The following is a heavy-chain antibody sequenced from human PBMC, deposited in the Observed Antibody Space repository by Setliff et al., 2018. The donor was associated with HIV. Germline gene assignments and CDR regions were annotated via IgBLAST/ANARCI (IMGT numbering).Heavy chain of an antibody. CDR1: GGSFSGYY. J-gene: IGHJ4*02. CDR3: ARGDFRAVYDSSGFPFDY. Sequence: PSETLSLTCAVYGGSFSGYYWSWIRQPPGKGLEWIGEIYHRGNTNYDPSLKSRVTISVDTSKNQFSLKLMSVTAADTAVYYCARGDFRAVYDSSGFPFDYWGQGTLVTSPQ. CDR2: IYHRGNT. D-gene: IGHD3-22*01. V-gene: IGHV4-34*01.